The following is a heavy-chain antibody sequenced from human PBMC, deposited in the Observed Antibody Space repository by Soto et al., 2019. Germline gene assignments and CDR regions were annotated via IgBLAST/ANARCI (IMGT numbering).Heavy chain of an antibody. J-gene: IGHJ4*02. D-gene: IGHD3-10*01. CDR3: ARGLNYYGRPQALDY. Sequence: SVKVSCKASGGTFSSYAISWVRQAPGQGLEWMGGIIPIFGTANYAQKFQGRVTITADESTSTAYMELSSLRSEDTAVYYCARGLNYYGRPQALDYWGQGTLVTVSS. CDR2: IIPIFGTA. CDR1: GGTFSSYA. V-gene: IGHV1-69*13.